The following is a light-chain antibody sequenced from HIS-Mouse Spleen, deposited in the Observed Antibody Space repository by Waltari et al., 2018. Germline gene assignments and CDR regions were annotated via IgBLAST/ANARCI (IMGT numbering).Light chain of an antibody. CDR2: DVS. Sequence: QSALTQPASVSGSPGQSITISCTGTSIDVGGYNYVSWYQQHPGKAPQLMIYDVSNRPSGVSNRFSGSKSGNTASLTISGLQAEDEADYYCSSYTSSSTLVFGGGTKLTVL. J-gene: IGLJ2*01. V-gene: IGLV2-14*03. CDR1: SIDVGGYNY. CDR3: SSYTSSSTLV.